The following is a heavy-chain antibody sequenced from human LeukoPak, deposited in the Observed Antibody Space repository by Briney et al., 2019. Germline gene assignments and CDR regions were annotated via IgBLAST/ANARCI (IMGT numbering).Heavy chain of an antibody. CDR3: ARIPNSWNYLRNWFDP. CDR2: IYPGDSDT. CDR1: GYSFTSYW. D-gene: IGHD1-7*01. J-gene: IGHJ5*02. V-gene: IGHV5-51*01. Sequence: GESLKISCKGSGYSFTSYWIGWVRQMPGKGLEWMGIIYPGDSDTRYSPSFQGQVTISADKSISTAYLQWSSLKASDTAMCYCARIPNSWNYLRNWFDPWGQGTLVTVSS.